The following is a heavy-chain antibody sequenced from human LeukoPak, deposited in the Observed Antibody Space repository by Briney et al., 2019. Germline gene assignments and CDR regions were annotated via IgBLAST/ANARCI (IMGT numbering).Heavy chain of an antibody. CDR2: ISAYNGNT. J-gene: IGHJ6*03. Sequence: ASVKVSCKASGYTFTSYGISWVRQAPGQGLEWMGWISAYNGNTKYAQKLQGRVTMTTDTSTSTAYMELSSLRSEDTAVYYCARRGHSDDDYYYYYYYYMDVWGKGTTVTISS. CDR3: ARRGHSDDDYYYYYYYYMDV. CDR1: GYTFTSYG. V-gene: IGHV1-18*01. D-gene: IGHD5-12*01.